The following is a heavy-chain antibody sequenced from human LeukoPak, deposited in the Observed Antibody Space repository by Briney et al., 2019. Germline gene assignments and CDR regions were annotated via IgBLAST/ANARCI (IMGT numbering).Heavy chain of an antibody. Sequence: SETLSLTCTVPGGSISSYYWSWIRQPPGKGLEWIGYIYYSGSTNYNPSLKSRVTISVDTSKNQFSLKLSSVTAADTAVYYCAREAVRGVIRGYNWFDPWGQGTLVTVSS. D-gene: IGHD3-10*01. J-gene: IGHJ5*02. CDR2: IYYSGST. CDR1: GGSISSYY. CDR3: AREAVRGVIRGYNWFDP. V-gene: IGHV4-59*01.